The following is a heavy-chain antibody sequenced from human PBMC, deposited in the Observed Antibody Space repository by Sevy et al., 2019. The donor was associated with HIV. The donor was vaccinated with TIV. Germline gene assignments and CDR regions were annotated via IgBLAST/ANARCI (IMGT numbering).Heavy chain of an antibody. CDR2: IWYDGSNK. CDR3: ARHSTTVTTLSWFDP. CDR1: GFTFSSYG. D-gene: IGHD4-17*01. J-gene: IGHJ5*02. Sequence: GGSLRLSCAASGFTFSSYGMHWVRQAPGKGLEWVAVIWYDGSNKYYADSVKGRFTISRDNSKNTRYLQMNSLRAEDTAVYYCARHSTTVTTLSWFDPWGQGTLVTVSS. V-gene: IGHV3-33*01.